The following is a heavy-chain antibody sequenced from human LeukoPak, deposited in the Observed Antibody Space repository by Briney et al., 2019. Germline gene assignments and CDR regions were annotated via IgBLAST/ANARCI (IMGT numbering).Heavy chain of an antibody. CDR2: IYYSGST. CDR3: ARNRGVITLGY. V-gene: IGHV4-59*01. Sequence: PSETLSLTCTVSGGSISSYYWSWIRQPPGKGLEWIGYIYYSGSTNYNPSLKSRVTISVDTSKNQFSLKLSSVTAADTAVYYCARNRGVITLGYWGQGTLVTVSS. D-gene: IGHD3-10*01. J-gene: IGHJ4*02. CDR1: GGSISSYY.